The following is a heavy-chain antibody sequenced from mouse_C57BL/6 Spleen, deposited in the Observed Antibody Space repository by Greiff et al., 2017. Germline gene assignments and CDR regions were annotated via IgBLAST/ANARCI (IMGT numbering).Heavy chain of an antibody. V-gene: IGHV5-16*01. Sequence: EVYLVESEGGLVQPGSSMKLSCTASGFTFSDYYMAWVRQVPEKGLEWVANINYDGSSTYYLDSLKSRFIISRDNAKNILYLQMSSLKSEDTATYYCARGDWELAMDYWGQGTSVTVSS. CDR2: INYDGSST. CDR3: ARGDWELAMDY. D-gene: IGHD4-1*01. J-gene: IGHJ4*01. CDR1: GFTFSDYY.